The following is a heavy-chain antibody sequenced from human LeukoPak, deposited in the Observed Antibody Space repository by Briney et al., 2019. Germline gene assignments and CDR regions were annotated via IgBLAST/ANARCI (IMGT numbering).Heavy chain of an antibody. CDR1: GGSIRSYY. CDR2: IYYSRST. V-gene: IGHV4-59*01. CDR3: ARGYNWFDP. Sequence: PSETLSLTCTVSGGSIRSYYWSWIRQPPGKGLEGIGYIYYSRSTNYNPSLKSRVTISVDTSKKQFSLKLSSVTAADAAVYYCARGYNWFDPWGQGTLVTVSS. J-gene: IGHJ5*02.